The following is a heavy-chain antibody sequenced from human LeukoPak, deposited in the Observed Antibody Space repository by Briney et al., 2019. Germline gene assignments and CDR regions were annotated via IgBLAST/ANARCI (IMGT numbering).Heavy chain of an antibody. CDR2: IYHSGRT. J-gene: IGHJ4*02. V-gene: IGHV4-4*02. D-gene: IGHD6-6*01. CDR1: GGSISSSNW. CDR3: ARDQGIAARGDFDY. Sequence: SGTLSLTCAVSGGSISSSNWWSWIRQPPGKGLEWIGEIYHSGRTNYKPSPKSRVTISVDKSKNQFSLKLSSVTAADTAVYYCARDQGIAARGDFDYWGQGTLVTVSS.